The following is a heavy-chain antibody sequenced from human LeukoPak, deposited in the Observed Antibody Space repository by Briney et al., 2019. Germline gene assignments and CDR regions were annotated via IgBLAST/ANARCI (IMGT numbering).Heavy chain of an antibody. V-gene: IGHV1-2*02. Sequence: ASVKVSCKASGYTFTGYYMHWVRQAPGQGLEWMGWINPNSGGTNYARKFQGRVTMTRDTSISTAYMELSRLRSDDTAVYYCARDKTTVTTFYYYYMDVWGKGTTVTVSS. CDR2: INPNSGGT. CDR1: GYTFTGYY. CDR3: ARDKTTVTTFYYYYMDV. J-gene: IGHJ6*03. D-gene: IGHD4-17*01.